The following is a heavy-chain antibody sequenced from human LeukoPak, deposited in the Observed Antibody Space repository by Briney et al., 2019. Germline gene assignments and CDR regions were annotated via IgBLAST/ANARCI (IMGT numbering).Heavy chain of an antibody. J-gene: IGHJ4*02. CDR2: INHSGST. D-gene: IGHD2/OR15-2a*01. CDR1: GGSFSGYY. CDR3: ATHLSNTDNY. V-gene: IGHV4-34*01. Sequence: PSETLALTCAVYGGSFSGYYWSWIRQPPGKGLEWIGEINHSGSTNYNPSLKSRVTISVDTSKNQFSLKLSSVTAADTAVYYCATHLSNTDNYWGQGTLVTVSS.